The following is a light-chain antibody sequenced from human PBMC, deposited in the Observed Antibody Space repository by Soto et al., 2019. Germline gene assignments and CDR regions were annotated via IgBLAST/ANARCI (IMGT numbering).Light chain of an antibody. CDR2: DVS. Sequence: QSALTQPASVSGSPGQSITISCTGTSSDVGGYNYVSWYQQHPGKAPKLMIYDVSNRPSGVSYRFSGSNSGNTASLIISGLQPSDEEAYYFCSYTSSTLNLYVFGTGTKLTVL. CDR1: SSDVGGYNY. V-gene: IGLV2-14*01. J-gene: IGLJ1*01. CDR3: CSYTSSTLNLYV.